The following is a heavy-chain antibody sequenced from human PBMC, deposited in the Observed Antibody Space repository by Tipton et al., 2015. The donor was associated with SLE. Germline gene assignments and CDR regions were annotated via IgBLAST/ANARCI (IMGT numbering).Heavy chain of an antibody. J-gene: IGHJ3*02. D-gene: IGHD6-6*01. V-gene: IGHV3-7*01. CDR2: IKQDGSEK. CDR1: GFTVSSNY. Sequence: GSLRLSCAASGFTVSSNYMSWVRQAPGKGLEWVANIKQDGSEKYYVDSVKGRFTISRDNAKNSLYLQMNSLRAEDTAVYYCAREWPRGWGSSSGSAFDIWGQGTMVTVSS. CDR3: AREWPRGWGSSSGSAFDI.